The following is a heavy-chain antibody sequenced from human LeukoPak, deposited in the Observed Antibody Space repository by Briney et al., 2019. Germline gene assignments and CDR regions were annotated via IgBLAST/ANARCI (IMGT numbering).Heavy chain of an antibody. D-gene: IGHD1-1*01. CDR1: AGSISIYY. V-gene: IGHV4-4*07. J-gene: IGHJ3*02. CDR3: VRDMETDDAFDI. CDR2: MYTSGSS. Sequence: EPSDTLSLTFTVSAGSISIYYWNWIRPPAGRGREWIGRMYTSGSSNYNPSLKSRVTISVDNSKNQLYLNLTSGTAADTAVYYCVRDMETDDAFDIWGQGTMVIVSS.